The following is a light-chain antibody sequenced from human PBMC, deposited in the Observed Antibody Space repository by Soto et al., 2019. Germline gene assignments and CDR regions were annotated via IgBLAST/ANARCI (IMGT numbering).Light chain of an antibody. J-gene: IGLJ1*01. CDR3: GSWDSSLSSYV. Sequence: QSVMTQPPSVSAAPGQKVTISCSGSSSNIGGNSVFWYQQLPGTAPNLLIYDDNKRPSGVPDRFSGSTSGSSATVGITGFQTGDEADYYCGSWDSSLSSYVFGTGTKLTVL. V-gene: IGLV1-51*01. CDR1: SSNIGGNS. CDR2: DDN.